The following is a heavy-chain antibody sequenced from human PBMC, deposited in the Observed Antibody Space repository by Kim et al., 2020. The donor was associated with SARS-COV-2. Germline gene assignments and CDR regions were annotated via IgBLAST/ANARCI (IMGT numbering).Heavy chain of an antibody. CDR3: TRVGYDYVWGSYRYYFDY. J-gene: IGHJ4*02. D-gene: IGHD3-16*02. Sequence: VKGRLTISRDDSKSIAYLQMNSLKTEDPAVYYCTRVGYDYVWGSYRYYFDYWGQGTLVTVSS. V-gene: IGHV3-49*02.